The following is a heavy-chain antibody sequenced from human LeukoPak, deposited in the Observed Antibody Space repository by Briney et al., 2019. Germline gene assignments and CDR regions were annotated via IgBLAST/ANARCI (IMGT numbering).Heavy chain of an antibody. CDR2: ISSSSSYI. CDR3: ARGWSYDSSGYYWVIFDY. J-gene: IGHJ4*02. V-gene: IGHV3-21*01. CDR1: GFSISYKY. D-gene: IGHD3-22*01. Sequence: GGSLRLSCTSSGFSISYKYMSWVRQAPGKGLEWVSSISSSSSYIYYADSVKGRFTISRDNAKNSLYLQMNSLRAEDTAVYYCARGWSYDSSGYYWVIFDYWGQGTLVTVSS.